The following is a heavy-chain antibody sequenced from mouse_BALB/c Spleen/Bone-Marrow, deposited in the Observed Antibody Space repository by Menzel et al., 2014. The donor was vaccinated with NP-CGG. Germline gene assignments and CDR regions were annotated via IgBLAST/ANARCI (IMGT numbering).Heavy chain of an antibody. CDR2: TNPSNGRS. D-gene: IGHD4-1*02. V-gene: IGHV1S81*02. CDR1: GYTFTSNW. CDR3: ARSTGTAPYFYAMDY. J-gene: IGHJ4*01. Sequence: QVHVEQSGAELVKPGASVKLSCKAAGYTFTSNWMHWVKRRPGQGLEWIGETNPSNGRSNYNEKFKSKATLTVDKSSSTAYMQLSSLTSEDSAVYYCARSTGTAPYFYAMDYWGQGTSVTVSS.